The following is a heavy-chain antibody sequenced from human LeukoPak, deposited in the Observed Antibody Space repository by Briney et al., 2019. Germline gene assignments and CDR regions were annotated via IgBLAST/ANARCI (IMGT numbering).Heavy chain of an antibody. J-gene: IGHJ4*02. Sequence: GGTLRLSCAASGFTFSSYGMSWVRQAPGKGLEWVSAMSGSGGSTYYADSVKGRFTISRDNSKNTLYLQMSSLRAEDTAIYYCASGIIRGVITNDYWGQGTLVTVSS. CDR2: MSGSGGST. V-gene: IGHV3-23*01. CDR1: GFTFSSYG. CDR3: ASGIIRGVITNDY. D-gene: IGHD3-10*01.